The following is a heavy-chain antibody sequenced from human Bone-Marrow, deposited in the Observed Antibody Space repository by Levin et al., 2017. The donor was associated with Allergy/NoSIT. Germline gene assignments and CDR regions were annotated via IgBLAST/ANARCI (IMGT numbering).Heavy chain of an antibody. CDR2: IFYSGST. Sequence: SQTLSLTCTVSGDSISRVAYYWSWIRQHPGKGLEWMGHIFYSGSTSYNPSLKSRVTISVDTSKNQLSLNLSSVTAADTAVYYCARGRGDFQNWFDPWGQGALVTVSS. J-gene: IGHJ5*02. CDR1: GDSISRVAYY. D-gene: IGHD2-21*02. V-gene: IGHV4-31*03. CDR3: ARGRGDFQNWFDP.